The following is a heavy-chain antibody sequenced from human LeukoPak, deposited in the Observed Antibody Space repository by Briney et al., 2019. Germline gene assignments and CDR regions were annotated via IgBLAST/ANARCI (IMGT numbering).Heavy chain of an antibody. D-gene: IGHD6-13*01. CDR2: INPNSGGT. CDR1: GYTFTGYY. Sequence: ASVKVSCKASGYTFTGYYMHWVRQAPGQGLEWMGWINPNSGGTNYAQKFQGRVTTTRDTSISTAYMELSRLRSDDTAVYYCASGYSSSSWANYYYYGMDVWGQGTTVTVSS. V-gene: IGHV1-2*02. J-gene: IGHJ6*02. CDR3: ASGYSSSSWANYYYYGMDV.